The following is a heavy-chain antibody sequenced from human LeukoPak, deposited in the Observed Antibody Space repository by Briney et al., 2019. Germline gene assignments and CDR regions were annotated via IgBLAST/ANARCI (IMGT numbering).Heavy chain of an antibody. J-gene: IGHJ4*02. D-gene: IGHD3-22*01. V-gene: IGHV1-69*04. CDR3: AREGGSMIVVVITEYYFDY. CDR2: IIPILGIA. Sequence: GASVKVSCKASGGTFSSYAISWVRQAPGQVLEWMGRIIPILGIANYAQKFQGRVTITADKSTSTAYMELSSLRSEDTAVYYCAREGGSMIVVVITEYYFDYWGQGTLVTVSS. CDR1: GGTFSSYA.